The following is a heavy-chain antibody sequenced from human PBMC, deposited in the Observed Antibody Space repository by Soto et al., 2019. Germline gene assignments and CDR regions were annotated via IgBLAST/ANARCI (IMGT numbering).Heavy chain of an antibody. J-gene: IGHJ4*02. CDR1: GFTFTHYA. D-gene: IGHD6-6*01. CDR3: AKVPWGSSRTGGFDY. Sequence: GGSLRLSCVVSGFTFTHYAMNWVRQAPGKGLEWVSAITGTDNTYYADSVQGRFTISRDSFGSTIYLQMNSLKAGDTAVYYCAKVPWGSSRTGGFDYWGQGTLVTVSS. CDR2: ITGTDNT. V-gene: IGHV3-23*01.